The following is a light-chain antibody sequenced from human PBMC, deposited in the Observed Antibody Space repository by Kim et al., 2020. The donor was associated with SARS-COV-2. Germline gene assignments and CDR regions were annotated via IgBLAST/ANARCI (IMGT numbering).Light chain of an antibody. CDR3: QQYGASPLT. Sequence: EIVLTQSPGTLSLSPGERATLSCGASQGVSSSYLAWYQHKPGQAPRLLIYGASSRATGIPDRFSGSGSGTDFTLTISRLEPEDFAVYYCQQYGASPLTFGGGTKVDIK. CDR1: QGVSSSY. V-gene: IGKV3-20*01. CDR2: GAS. J-gene: IGKJ4*01.